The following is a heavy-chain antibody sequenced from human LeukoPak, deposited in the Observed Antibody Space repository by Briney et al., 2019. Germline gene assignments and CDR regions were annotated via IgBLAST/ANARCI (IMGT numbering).Heavy chain of an antibody. CDR2: ISYDESNK. D-gene: IGHD6-19*01. J-gene: IGHJ4*02. CDR1: GFTFSSYA. CDR3: ASHRAGTFSY. Sequence: GGSLRLSCAASGFTFSSYAMHWVRQAPGKGLEWVAVISYDESNKYYADSVKGRFTISRDNSKNTLYLQMNSLRAEDTAVYYCASHRAGTFSYWGQGTLVTVSS. V-gene: IGHV3-30*04.